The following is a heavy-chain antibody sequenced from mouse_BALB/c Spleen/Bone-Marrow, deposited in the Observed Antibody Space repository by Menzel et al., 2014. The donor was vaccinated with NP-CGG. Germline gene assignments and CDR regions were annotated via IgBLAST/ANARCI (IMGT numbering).Heavy chain of an antibody. V-gene: IGHV1S135*01. CDR2: INPYYGST. D-gene: IGHD2-1*01. Sequence: VQLQQSGPELEKPGASVKISCKTSGYSFTGYNMNLVTQRNGKSLEWIGNINPYYGSTGYNQRFKGKATLTVDKSSSTAFMQLKGLTSEDSAVYYCARSDGINFAMDFWGQGTSVTVSS. CDR1: GYSFTGYN. J-gene: IGHJ4*01. CDR3: ARSDGINFAMDF.